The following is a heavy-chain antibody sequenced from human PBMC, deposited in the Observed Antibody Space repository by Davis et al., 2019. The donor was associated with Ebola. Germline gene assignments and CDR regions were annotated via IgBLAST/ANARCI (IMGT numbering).Heavy chain of an antibody. Sequence: PSETLSLTCTISGGSISSYYWSWIRQPPGKGLEWIGHIYYTGDSNYNPSLKSRVTMSVDTSKNQFSLKLSSVTTADTAVYYCARWAMVRGVITNNWFDPWGQGTLVTVSS. J-gene: IGHJ5*02. V-gene: IGHV4-59*01. CDR1: GGSISSYY. CDR2: IYYTGDS. D-gene: IGHD3-10*01. CDR3: ARWAMVRGVITNNWFDP.